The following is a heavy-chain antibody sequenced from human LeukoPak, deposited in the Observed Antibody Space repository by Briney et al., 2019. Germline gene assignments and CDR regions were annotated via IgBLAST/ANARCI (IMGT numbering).Heavy chain of an antibody. Sequence: SETLSLTCTVSGGSISSSSYYWGWIRQPPGKGLEWIGEINHSGSTNYNPSLKSRVTISVDTSKSQFSLKLSSVTAADTAVYYCARGGKVLRYFFHWGQGTLVTVSS. V-gene: IGHV4-39*07. D-gene: IGHD3-9*01. CDR3: ARGGKVLRYFFH. J-gene: IGHJ4*02. CDR2: INHSGST. CDR1: GGSISSSSYY.